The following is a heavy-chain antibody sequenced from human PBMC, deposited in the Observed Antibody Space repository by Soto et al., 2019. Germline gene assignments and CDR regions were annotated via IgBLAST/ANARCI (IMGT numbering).Heavy chain of an antibody. J-gene: IGHJ4*02. CDR1: GGSISSYY. CDR3: ASMGYHYGSGSYPLDY. V-gene: IGHV4-59*08. CDR2: MYNSGST. D-gene: IGHD3-10*01. Sequence: LSLTCTVSGGSISSYYWSWIRQPPGKGLEWIGFMYNSGSTHYNPSLKSRVTISLDTSKNQFSLNLRSVTAADTAVYYCASMGYHYGSGSYPLDYWGQGTLVTVSS.